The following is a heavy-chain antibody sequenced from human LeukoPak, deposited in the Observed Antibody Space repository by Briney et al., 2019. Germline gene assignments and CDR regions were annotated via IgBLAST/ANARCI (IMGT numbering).Heavy chain of an antibody. V-gene: IGHV1-69*13. Sequence: SVTVSCKASGGTFSSYAISWVRQAPGQGLEWMGGIIPIFGTANYAQKFQGRVTITADESTSTAYMELSSLRSEDTAVYYCARGPSYYYDSSGYYSIDWGQGTLVTVSS. CDR1: GGTFSSYA. CDR3: ARGPSYYYDSSGYYSID. J-gene: IGHJ4*02. D-gene: IGHD3-22*01. CDR2: IIPIFGTA.